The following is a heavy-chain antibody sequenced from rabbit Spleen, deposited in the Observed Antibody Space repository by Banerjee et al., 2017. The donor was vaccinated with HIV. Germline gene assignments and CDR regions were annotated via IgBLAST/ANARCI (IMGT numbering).Heavy chain of an antibody. D-gene: IGHD8-1*01. CDR3: ARDSGSSFSSYGMDL. Sequence: QSLEESGGDLVKPGASLTLTCTASGFPFSSRYYMCWVRQAPGKGLEWIACIYAGSSGDTYYASWAKGRFTISKTSSTTVTLQMTSLTAADTATYFCARDSGSSFSSYGMDLWGPGTLVTVS. V-gene: IGHV1S40*01. CDR1: GFPFSSRYY. CDR2: IYAGSSGDT. J-gene: IGHJ6*01.